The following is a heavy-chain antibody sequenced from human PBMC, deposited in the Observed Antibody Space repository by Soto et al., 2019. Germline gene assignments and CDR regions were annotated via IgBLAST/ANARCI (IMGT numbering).Heavy chain of an antibody. CDR2: ISAYNGNT. D-gene: IGHD3-22*01. CDR1: GYTFTSYG. CDR3: ARESVDYYDSSGYYSDY. Sequence: ASVKVSCKASGYTFTSYGISWVRQAPGQGLEWMGWISAYNGNTNYAQKLQGRVTMTTDTSTSTAYMELRSLRSDDTAVYYCARESVDYYDSSGYYSDYWGQGTLVPVSS. J-gene: IGHJ4*02. V-gene: IGHV1-18*04.